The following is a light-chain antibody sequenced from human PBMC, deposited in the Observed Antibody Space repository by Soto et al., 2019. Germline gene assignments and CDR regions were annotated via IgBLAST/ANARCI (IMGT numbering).Light chain of an antibody. Sequence: EIVLTQSPGTLSLSPGERATLSCRASQSIPSDYLAWYQQKPGQAPRLLIYLAPNRAAGVPDRFSGSGSGADSTLTINRLEPEDLAVYYCQQYGTSPRTFGQGTKVDIK. CDR2: LAP. J-gene: IGKJ1*01. CDR3: QQYGTSPRT. V-gene: IGKV3-20*01. CDR1: QSIPSDY.